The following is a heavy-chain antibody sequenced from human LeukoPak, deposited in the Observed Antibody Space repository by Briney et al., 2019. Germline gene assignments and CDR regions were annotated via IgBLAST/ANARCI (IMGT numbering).Heavy chain of an antibody. CDR2: ISGDGGST. D-gene: IGHD3-10*01. V-gene: IGHV3-43*02. CDR1: GFTFSSHA. J-gene: IGHJ4*02. Sequence: GGSLRLSCAASGFTFSSHAMHWVRQAPGKGLEWVSLISGDGGSTYYADSVKGRFTISRDNSKNSLYLQMNSLRTEDTALYYCAKDMWRFGELDYDYWGQGTLVTVSS. CDR3: AKDMWRFGELDYDY.